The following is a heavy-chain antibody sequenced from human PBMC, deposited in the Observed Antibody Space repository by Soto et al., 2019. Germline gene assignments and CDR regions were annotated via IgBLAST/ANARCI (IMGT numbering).Heavy chain of an antibody. CDR2: IFWNDER. CDR3: ARALREELPIYYFDS. Sequence: KSGPTLVNPTETLTLTCTVSGFSLSKARMGVSWIRQPPGKALEWLAHIFWNDERSYNTSLKSRLTISRDTSKSQVVLTMTNVDPVDTGTYFCARALREELPIYYFDSWGQGTLVTVSS. CDR1: GFSLSKARMG. J-gene: IGHJ4*02. D-gene: IGHD1-7*01. V-gene: IGHV2-26*01.